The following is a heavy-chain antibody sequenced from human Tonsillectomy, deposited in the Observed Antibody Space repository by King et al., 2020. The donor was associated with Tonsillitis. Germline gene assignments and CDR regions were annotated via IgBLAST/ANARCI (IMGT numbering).Heavy chain of an antibody. CDR2: IRYDGCNK. Sequence: VQLVESGGGVVQPGGSLRLSCAASGFTFSSYGMHWVRQAPGKGLEWVAFIRYDGCNKYYADSVKGRFTISRDNSKNTLYLQMNSLRAEDTAVYYCAKGPGDLDYWGQGTLVTVSS. CDR1: GFTFSSYG. V-gene: IGHV3-30*02. CDR3: AKGPGDLDY. D-gene: IGHD3-16*01. J-gene: IGHJ4*02.